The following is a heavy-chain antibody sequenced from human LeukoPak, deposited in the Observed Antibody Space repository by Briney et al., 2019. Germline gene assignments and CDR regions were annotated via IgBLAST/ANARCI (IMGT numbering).Heavy chain of an antibody. V-gene: IGHV3-48*01. CDR2: ISSSSSTI. Sequence: LPGGSLRLSCAASGFTFSSYSMNWVRQAPGKGLEWVSYISSSSSTIYYADSVKGRFTISRDNAKNSLYLQMNSLRAEDTAVYYCARDFDYYDSSGYYAYFQHWGQGTLVTVSS. D-gene: IGHD3-22*01. J-gene: IGHJ1*01. CDR3: ARDFDYYDSSGYYAYFQH. CDR1: GFTFSSYS.